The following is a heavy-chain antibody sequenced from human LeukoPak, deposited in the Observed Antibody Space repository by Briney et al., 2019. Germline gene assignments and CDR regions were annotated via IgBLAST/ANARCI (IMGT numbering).Heavy chain of an antibody. CDR1: GFRLSGDW. V-gene: IGHV3-74*01. CDR2: IGFDGSGT. CDR3: TRVQAGRSGLMDV. J-gene: IGHJ6*02. D-gene: IGHD2-8*02. Sequence: PGGSLRLSCAASGFRLSGDWMHWVRQAPGKGLVWVSRIGFDGSGTTYADSVKGRFTISRDTSKNTLYLQMNSLRDEAAAVYHCTRVQAGRSGLMDVWGRGTTVTVSS.